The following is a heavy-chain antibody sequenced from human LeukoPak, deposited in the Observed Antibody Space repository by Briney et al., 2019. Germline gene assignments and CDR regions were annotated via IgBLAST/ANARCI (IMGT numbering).Heavy chain of an antibody. D-gene: IGHD2-2*01. CDR2: ISPDGRDT. Sequence: GGSLRLSCAASGFAFSTYWMHWVRQAPGKGPVWVSRISPDGRDTIYADSVKGRFTMSRDNDKNTLYLQLNSLKTEDTAVYYCARENSARYCSSTSCASGMDVWGQGTTVTVSS. V-gene: IGHV3-74*01. CDR3: ARENSARYCSSTSCASGMDV. CDR1: GFAFSTYW. J-gene: IGHJ6*02.